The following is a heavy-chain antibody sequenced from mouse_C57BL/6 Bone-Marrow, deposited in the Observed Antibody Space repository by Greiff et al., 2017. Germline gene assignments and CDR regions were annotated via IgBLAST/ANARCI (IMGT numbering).Heavy chain of an antibody. D-gene: IGHD2-4*01. V-gene: IGHV5-15*04. Sequence: EVQGVESGGGLVQPGGSLKLSCAASGFTFSDYGMAWVRQAPRKGPEWVAFISNLAYSNDYADTVTGRFTISRGNAKNTLYLEMSSLRAKDTAMYYCARRGDYDFCYWGQGTTLTVSS. J-gene: IGHJ2*01. CDR1: GFTFSDYG. CDR2: ISNLAYSN. CDR3: ARRGDYDFCY.